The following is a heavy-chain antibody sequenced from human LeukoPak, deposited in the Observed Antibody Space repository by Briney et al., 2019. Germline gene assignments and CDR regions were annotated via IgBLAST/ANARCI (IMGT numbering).Heavy chain of an antibody. D-gene: IGHD6-13*01. CDR3: ASLSGIAAAGTGP. CDR2: IIPIFGTA. CDR1: GGTFSSYA. V-gene: IGHV1-69*05. J-gene: IGHJ5*02. Sequence: SVKVSCKASGGTFSSYAISWVRQAPGQGLEWMGGIIPIFGTANYAQKFQGRVTITTDGSTSTAYMELSSLRSEDTAVYYCASLSGIAAAGTGPWGQGTLVTVSS.